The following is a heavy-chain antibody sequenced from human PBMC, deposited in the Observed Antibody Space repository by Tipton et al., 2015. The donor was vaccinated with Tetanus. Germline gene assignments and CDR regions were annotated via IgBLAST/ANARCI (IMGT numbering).Heavy chain of an antibody. V-gene: IGHV4-39*01. CDR3: ARIDDDSGDYEVY. CDR2: ISYKGST. Sequence: TLSLTCIVSGGSISSSSYYWGWIRQPPGKGLEWIGSISYKGSTYYNPSLKSRVTMSVDTSKNQFSLRLRSVTAADTAVYYCARIDDDSGDYEVYWGQGTLVTVSS. CDR1: GGSISSSSYY. D-gene: IGHD4-17*01. J-gene: IGHJ4*02.